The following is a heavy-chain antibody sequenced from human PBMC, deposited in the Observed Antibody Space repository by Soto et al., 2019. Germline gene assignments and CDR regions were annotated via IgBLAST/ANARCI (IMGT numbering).Heavy chain of an antibody. CDR1: GITFGSRA. V-gene: IGHV3-23*01. J-gene: IGHJ4*02. CDR3: GRASCDSYAGSRIFDF. D-gene: IGHD3-10*01. Sequence: CVASGITFGSRAMSCVRQAPGEGRESVSTITDSGGYMKSADCVRDRLPISRDSSKNTLYTQISSLSVEDTAVYYCGRASCDSYAGSRIFDFCGRGTVVIVSS. CDR2: ITDSGGYM.